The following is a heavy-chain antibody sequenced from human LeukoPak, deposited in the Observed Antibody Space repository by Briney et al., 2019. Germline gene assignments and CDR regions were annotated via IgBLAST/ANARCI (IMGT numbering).Heavy chain of an antibody. V-gene: IGHV3-23*01. J-gene: IGHJ4*02. D-gene: IGHD6-13*01. Sequence: PVGSLRLSCAASGFTFSSYAMSWVRQAPGKGLEWVSAISGSGGSTYYADSVKGRFTISRDNSKNTLYLQMNSLRAEDTAVYYCAKSYSSSWHGTFDYWGQGTLVTVSS. CDR2: ISGSGGST. CDR1: GFTFSSYA. CDR3: AKSYSSSWHGTFDY.